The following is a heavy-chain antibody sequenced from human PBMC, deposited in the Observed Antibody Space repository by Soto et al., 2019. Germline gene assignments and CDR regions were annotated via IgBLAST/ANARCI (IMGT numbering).Heavy chain of an antibody. D-gene: IGHD6-6*01. CDR1: GDSVSSNSAA. CDR2: IYYRSKWYS. CDR3: ARIHSRSTADMDV. J-gene: IGHJ6*02. V-gene: IGHV6-1*01. Sequence: PSQTLSLTCVISGDSVSSNSAAWNWIRQSPSRGLEWLGRIYYRSKWYSNYAVSVRSLITINPATSKNQFSLQLTSVTTEDTTVYYCARIHSRSTADMDVWGQGTMVTVSS.